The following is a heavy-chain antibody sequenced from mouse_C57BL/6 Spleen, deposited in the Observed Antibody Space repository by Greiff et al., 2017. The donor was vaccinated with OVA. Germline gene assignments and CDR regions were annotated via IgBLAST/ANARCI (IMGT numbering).Heavy chain of an antibody. CDR1: GYTFTDYN. CDR3: ARTSQALYYYSMDY. V-gene: IGHV1-22*01. Sequence: VQLQQSGPELVKPGASVKMSCKASGYTFTDYNMHWVKQSHGKSLEWIGYINPNNGGTSYNQKFKGKATLTLNKSSSTAYMELRSLTSEDSAVYYCARTSQALYYYSMDYWGQGTSVTVSS. J-gene: IGHJ4*01. CDR2: INPNNGGT. D-gene: IGHD3-2*02.